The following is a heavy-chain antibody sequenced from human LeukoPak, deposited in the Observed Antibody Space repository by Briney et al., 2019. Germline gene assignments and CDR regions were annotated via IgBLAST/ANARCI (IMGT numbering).Heavy chain of an antibody. J-gene: IGHJ3*02. CDR3: ASSLEGPNAFDI. V-gene: IGHV4-34*01. CDR2: INHSGST. Sequence: SETLSLTCAVYGGSFSGYYWSWSRQPPGKGLEWIGEINHSGSTNYNPSLKSRVTISVDTSKNQFSLKLSSVTAADTAVYYCASSLEGPNAFDIWGQGTMVTVSS. CDR1: GGSFSGYY.